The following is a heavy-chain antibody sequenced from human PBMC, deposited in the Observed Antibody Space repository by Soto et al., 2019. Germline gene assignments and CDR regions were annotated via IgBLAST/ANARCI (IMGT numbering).Heavy chain of an antibody. J-gene: IGHJ4*02. CDR1: GVTFSSYG. Sequence: QVQLVASGGGVVQPGRSLRLSCAASGVTFSSYGMHWVRQAPGKGLEWVAVWYDGSNKYYADSVKGRFTISRDNSNNTLYLQMTSLRAEDTAVYYCARSKGFAMVVDYWGQGNLVTVSS. CDR2: WYDGSNK. CDR3: ARSKGFAMVVDY. D-gene: IGHD5-18*01. V-gene: IGHV3-33*01.